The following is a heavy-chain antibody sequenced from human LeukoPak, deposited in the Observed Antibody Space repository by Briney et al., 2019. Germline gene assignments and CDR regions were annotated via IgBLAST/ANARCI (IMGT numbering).Heavy chain of an antibody. CDR2: ISGSGGST. J-gene: IGHJ4*02. D-gene: IGHD3-10*01. CDR3: AKDLILRFGGETFDY. Sequence: PGGSLRLSCAASGFTFSSYAMSWVRQAPGKGLEWVSAISGSGGSTYYADSVKGRFTISRDNSKNTLYLQMNSLRAEDTAVYYCAKDLILRFGGETFDYWGQGTLVTVSS. V-gene: IGHV3-23*01. CDR1: GFTFSSYA.